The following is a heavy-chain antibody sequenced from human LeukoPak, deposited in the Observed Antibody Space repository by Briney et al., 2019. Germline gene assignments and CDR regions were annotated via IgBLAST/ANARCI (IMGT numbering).Heavy chain of an antibody. CDR1: GFTFSSYA. CDR2: ISYDGSNK. Sequence: GGSLRLSRVDPGFTFSSYAMHSVRQAPGKGLEWVAVISYDGSNKYYADSVKGRFTISRDNSKNTLYLQMNSLRAEDTAVYYCARAAFDIWGQGTMVTVSS. CDR3: ARAAFDI. V-gene: IGHV3-30-3*01. J-gene: IGHJ3*02.